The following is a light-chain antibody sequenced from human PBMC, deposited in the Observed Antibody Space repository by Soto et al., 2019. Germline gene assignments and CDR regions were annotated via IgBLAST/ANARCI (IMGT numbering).Light chain of an antibody. CDR1: STDVGAYNY. CDR3: GSHAGNSNLV. CDR2: EVT. Sequence: QSALTQPPSASGSPGQSVTISCTGTSTDVGAYNYVSWYQQNPGKAPKLVIYEVTKRPSGVPDRFSGSKSGNTASLTVSGLQAEDEADYYCGSHAGNSNLVFGGGTKLTVL. J-gene: IGLJ3*02. V-gene: IGLV2-8*01.